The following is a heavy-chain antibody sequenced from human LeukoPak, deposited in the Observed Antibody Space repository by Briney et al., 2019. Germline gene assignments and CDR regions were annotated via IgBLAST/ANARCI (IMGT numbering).Heavy chain of an antibody. Sequence: GGSLRLSCETSGFTFSNYGMHWVRQVPGKGLEWVAFIRSDESDKYYADSVKGRFTIARDNFMNTLYLQLNSLRPEDTAVYYCAKDVRKSSISGGTFDSWGQGTLVSVSS. D-gene: IGHD3-10*01. CDR1: GFTFSNYG. CDR2: IRSDESDK. CDR3: AKDVRKSSISGGTFDS. J-gene: IGHJ4*02. V-gene: IGHV3-30*02.